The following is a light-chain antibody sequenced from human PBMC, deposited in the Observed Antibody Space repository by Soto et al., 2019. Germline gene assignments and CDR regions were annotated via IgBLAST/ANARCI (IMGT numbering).Light chain of an antibody. Sequence: DIVMTQSPDSLAVSLGERATINCKSSQSLYNSNNLNYLAWYQQKPGQPPKLLLYWASTRESGVPDRFSGSGSGTDFTLTISSLQAADVAVYYCQQYHSNPSTFCQWTKLEIK. CDR1: QSLYNSNNLNY. CDR2: WAS. V-gene: IGKV4-1*01. CDR3: QQYHSNPST. J-gene: IGKJ2*01.